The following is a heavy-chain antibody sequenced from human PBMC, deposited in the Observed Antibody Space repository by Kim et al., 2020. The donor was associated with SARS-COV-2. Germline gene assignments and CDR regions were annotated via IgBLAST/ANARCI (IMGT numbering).Heavy chain of an antibody. J-gene: IGHJ6*02. D-gene: IGHD6-13*01. CDR2: INAGNGNT. Sequence: ASVKVSCKASGYTFTSYAMHWVRQAPGQRLEWMGWINAGNGNTKYSQKFQGRVTITRDTSASTAYMELSSLRSEDTAVYYCAREEPAQYSSSWFGLDYYYGMDVWGQGTTVTVSS. CDR1: GYTFTSYA. CDR3: AREEPAQYSSSWFGLDYYYGMDV. V-gene: IGHV1-3*01.